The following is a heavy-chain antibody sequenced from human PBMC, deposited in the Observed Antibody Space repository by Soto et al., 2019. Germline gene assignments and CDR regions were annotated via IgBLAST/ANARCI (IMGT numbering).Heavy chain of an antibody. J-gene: IGHJ6*02. V-gene: IGHV1-69*06. CDR1: GGTFSSYA. CDR2: IIPIFGTA. CDR3: ASPTREWLPPARDYYYGMDV. D-gene: IGHD3-3*01. Sequence: QVQLVQSGAEVKKPGSSVKVSCKASGGTFSSYAISWVRQAPGPGLEWMGGIIPIFGTANYAQKFQGRVTITADKSTSTAYMELSSLRSEDTAVYYCASPTREWLPPARDYYYGMDVWGQGTTVTVSS.